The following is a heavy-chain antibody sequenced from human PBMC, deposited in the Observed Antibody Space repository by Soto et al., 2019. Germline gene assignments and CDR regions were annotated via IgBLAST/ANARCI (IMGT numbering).Heavy chain of an antibody. Sequence: PGGSLKLSYADSGFTFGSSAMSWVRQAPGKGLEWVSAISGSGGSTYYANSVKGRFTISRDNSKNTLYLQMNSLRAEDTAVYYCAKDRGSGWYWDYWGQGTLVTVSS. CDR3: AKDRGSGWYWDY. CDR1: GFTFGSSA. D-gene: IGHD6-19*01. J-gene: IGHJ4*02. CDR2: ISGSGGST. V-gene: IGHV3-23*01.